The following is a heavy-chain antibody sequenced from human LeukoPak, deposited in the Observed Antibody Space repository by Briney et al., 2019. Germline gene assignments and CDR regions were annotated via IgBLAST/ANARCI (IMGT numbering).Heavy chain of an antibody. V-gene: IGHV4-61*02. Sequence: SQTLSLTCTVSGGSISSGSYYWSWIRQPAGKGLEWIGRIYTSGSTNYNPSLKSRVTISVDTSKNQFSLKLSSVTAADTAVYYCAREVYSNYRWFDPWGQGTLVTVSS. CDR1: GGSISSGSYY. D-gene: IGHD4-11*01. J-gene: IGHJ5*02. CDR3: AREVYSNYRWFDP. CDR2: IYTSGST.